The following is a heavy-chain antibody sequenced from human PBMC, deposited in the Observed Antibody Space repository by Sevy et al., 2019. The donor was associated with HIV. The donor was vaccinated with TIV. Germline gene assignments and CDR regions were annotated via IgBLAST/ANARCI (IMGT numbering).Heavy chain of an antibody. D-gene: IGHD1-1*01. CDR3: VRAIGTPDSF. J-gene: IGHJ4*02. CDR1: GFSLSRYW. CDR2: INEDGSEK. V-gene: IGHV3-7*01. Sequence: GGSLRLSCGASGFSLSRYWMLWVRQSPGKGLEWVANINEDGSEKYYLESVKGRFTISRDNAQNSVYLQMNNLRVDDTAVYYCVRAIGTPDSFWGQGTLVTVSS.